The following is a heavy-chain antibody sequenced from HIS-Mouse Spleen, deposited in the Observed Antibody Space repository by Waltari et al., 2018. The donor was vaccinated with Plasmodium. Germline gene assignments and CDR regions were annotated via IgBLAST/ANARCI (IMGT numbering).Heavy chain of an antibody. V-gene: IGHV3-30*04. D-gene: IGHD3-3*01. J-gene: IGHJ6*02. CDR3: ARLYYDFWSGYYPYGMDV. CDR1: GFTFSSYA. CDR2: ISYAGSTK. Sequence: QVQLVESGGGVVQPGRSLRLSCAASGFTFSSYAMHWVRQAPGKGLGWVAVISYAGSTKYYADSVKGRFTISRDNSKNTLYLQMNSLRAEDTAVYYCARLYYDFWSGYYPYGMDVWGQGTTVTVSS.